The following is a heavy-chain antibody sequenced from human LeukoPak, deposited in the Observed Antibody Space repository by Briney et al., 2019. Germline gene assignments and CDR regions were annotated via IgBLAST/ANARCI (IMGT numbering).Heavy chain of an antibody. CDR3: ARGIAARPQINYYYYMDV. CDR1: GGSISSGSYY. CDR2: IYTSGST. J-gene: IGHJ6*03. V-gene: IGHV4-61*02. Sequence: SETLSLTCTVSGGSISSGSYYWSWIRQPAGEGLEWIGRIYTSGSTNYNPSLKSRVTISVDTSKNQFSLKLSSVTAADTAVYYCARGIAARPQINYYYYMDVWGKGTTVTVSS. D-gene: IGHD6-6*01.